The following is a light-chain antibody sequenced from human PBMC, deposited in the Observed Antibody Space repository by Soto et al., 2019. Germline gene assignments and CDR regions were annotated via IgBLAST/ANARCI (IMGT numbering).Light chain of an antibody. J-gene: IGKJ4*01. V-gene: IGKV1-6*02. CDR3: LQDYNYPIT. Sequence: IQITQSPSSLSAAFCGTVTISCRASQRIRSYLNWYQQKPGKAPKFLIFAASNLQSGVPSRFSGSGSGTDFTLTISSLQPEDFATYYCLQDYNYPITFGGGTKVDIK. CDR1: QRIRSY. CDR2: AAS.